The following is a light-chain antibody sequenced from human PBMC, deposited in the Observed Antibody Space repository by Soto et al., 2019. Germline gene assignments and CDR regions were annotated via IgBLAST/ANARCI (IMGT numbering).Light chain of an antibody. CDR3: QQYGSSPRLT. CDR2: AAS. J-gene: IGKJ4*01. Sequence: AIRMTQSPSSLSASTGDRVTITCRASQGISSYLAWYQQKPGKAPKLLIYAASTLQSGVPSRFSGSGSGTDFTLTISCLQSEDFAVYYCQQYGSSPRLTFGGGTKVEIK. CDR1: QGISSY. V-gene: IGKV1-8*01.